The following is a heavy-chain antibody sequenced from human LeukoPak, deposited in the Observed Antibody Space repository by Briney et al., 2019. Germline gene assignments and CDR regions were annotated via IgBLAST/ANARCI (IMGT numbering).Heavy chain of an antibody. J-gene: IGHJ3*02. V-gene: IGHV3-33*01. CDR1: GFTFSSYG. D-gene: IGHD4-17*01. CDR3: ARGGSGGDDAFDI. CDR2: IWYDGSNK. Sequence: GGSLRLSCAASGFTFSSYGMHWVRQAAGKRLEWVAVIWYDGSNKYYAASVKGRFTISRDNSKNTLYLQMNSLRAEDTAVYYCARGGSGGDDAFDIWGQGTMVTVSS.